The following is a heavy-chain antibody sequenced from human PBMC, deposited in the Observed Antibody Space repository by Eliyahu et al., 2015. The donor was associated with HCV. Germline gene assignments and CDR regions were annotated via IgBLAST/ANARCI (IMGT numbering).Heavy chain of an antibody. Sequence: EVQLVESGGGLVKPGGSLRLSCAASGFTFSSYSMNWVRQAPGKGLEWVSSISSSSSYIYYADSVKGRFTISRDNAKNSLYLQMNSLRAEDTAVYYCARSSGGSCCLDYWGQGTLVTVSS. J-gene: IGHJ4*02. D-gene: IGHD2-15*01. CDR2: ISSSSSYI. CDR3: ARSSGGSCCLDY. V-gene: IGHV3-21*01. CDR1: GFTFSSYS.